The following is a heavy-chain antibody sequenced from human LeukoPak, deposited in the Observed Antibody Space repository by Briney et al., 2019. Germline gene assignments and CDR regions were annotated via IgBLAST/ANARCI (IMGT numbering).Heavy chain of an antibody. CDR2: ISAYNGNT. D-gene: IGHD3-16*01. CDR1: GYTFTSYG. Sequence: EASVKVSFKASGYTFTSYGISWVRQAPGQGVEGMGWISAYNGNTNYAQKLQGRVTMTTDTSTSTAYMELRSLRSDDTAVYYCARDAFGGAKAYFDYWGQGTLVTVSS. V-gene: IGHV1-18*04. J-gene: IGHJ4*02. CDR3: ARDAFGGAKAYFDY.